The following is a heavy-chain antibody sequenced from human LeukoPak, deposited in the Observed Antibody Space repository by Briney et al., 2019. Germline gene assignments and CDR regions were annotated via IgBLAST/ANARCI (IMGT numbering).Heavy chain of an antibody. Sequence: PGGSLRLSCAASGFTFSSYGMHWVSQAPGKGLEWVAVILYDGSNKYYADSVKGRFTISRDNSKNTLYLQMNSLRAEDTAVYYCARANYGSGSNYYYGLDVWGQGTTVTVSS. V-gene: IGHV3-33*01. CDR1: GFTFSSYG. J-gene: IGHJ6*02. D-gene: IGHD3-10*01. CDR2: ILYDGSNK. CDR3: ARANYGSGSNYYYGLDV.